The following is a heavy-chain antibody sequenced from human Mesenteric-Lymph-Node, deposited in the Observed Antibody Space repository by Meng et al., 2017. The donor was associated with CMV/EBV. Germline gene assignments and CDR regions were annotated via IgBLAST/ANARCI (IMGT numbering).Heavy chain of an antibody. D-gene: IGHD2-21*02. CDR1: GVTFSSYD. V-gene: IGHV3-23*01. CDR2: ISGSGGST. Sequence: SGVTFSSYDMSWVRQAPGKGLEWVSAISGSGGSTYYADSVKGRFTISRDNSKNTLYLQMNSLRAEDTAVYYCAKYRLIVVVTAIFDYWGQGTLVTVSS. CDR3: AKYRLIVVVTAIFDY. J-gene: IGHJ4*02.